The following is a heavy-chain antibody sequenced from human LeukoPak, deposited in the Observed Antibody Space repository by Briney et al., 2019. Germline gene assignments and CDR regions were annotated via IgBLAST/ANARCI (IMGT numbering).Heavy chain of an antibody. D-gene: IGHD4-17*01. CDR3: ARGRRLPNWFDP. Sequence: ASVKVSCKASGYTFTSYDINWVRQATGQGLEWMGWMNPNSGNTGYAQKFQGRVTMTRNTSISTAYMELSSLRSEDTAVYYFARGRRLPNWFDPWGQGTLVTVSS. J-gene: IGHJ5*02. CDR2: MNPNSGNT. V-gene: IGHV1-8*01. CDR1: GYTFTSYD.